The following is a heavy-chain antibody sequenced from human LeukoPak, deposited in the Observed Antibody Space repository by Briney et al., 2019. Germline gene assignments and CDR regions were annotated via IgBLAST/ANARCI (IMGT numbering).Heavy chain of an antibody. CDR3: AKTPGHGFYYFDY. CDR2: ISGSGGST. CDR1: GFTFSSYA. J-gene: IGHJ4*02. V-gene: IGHV3-23*01. Sequence: GGSLRLSCAASGFTFSSYAMSWVRLAPGKGLEWVSAISGSGGSTYYADSVKGRFTISRDNSKNTLYLQMNSLRAEDTAVYYCAKTPGHGFYYFDYWGQGTLVTVSS. D-gene: IGHD2/OR15-2a*01.